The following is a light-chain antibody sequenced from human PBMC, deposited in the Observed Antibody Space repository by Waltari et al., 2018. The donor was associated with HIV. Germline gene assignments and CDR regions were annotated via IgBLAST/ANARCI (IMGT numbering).Light chain of an antibody. CDR1: STDVPTYNY. CDR2: EVN. Sequence: QSALTQPPSASGSPGQSVTISCTGTSTDVPTYNYVPWYQHHQGEAPKILIYEVNKPPSGVPDLFAGSKSGNTAFLTVSGLQADDEADYYCTSYEGKNNLVFGGGTKLTVL. V-gene: IGLV2-8*01. CDR3: TSYEGKNNLV. J-gene: IGLJ2*01.